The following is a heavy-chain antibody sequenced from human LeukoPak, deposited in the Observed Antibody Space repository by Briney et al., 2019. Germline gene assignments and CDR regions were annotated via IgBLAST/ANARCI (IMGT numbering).Heavy chain of an antibody. CDR3: ARGGVYSYSSFDY. D-gene: IGHD5-18*01. CDR1: GFTFSSYS. J-gene: IGHJ4*02. V-gene: IGHV3-74*01. CDR2: INSDGSST. Sequence: GGSLRLSCAASGFTFSSYSMNWVRQAPGKGLVWVSRINSDGSSTSYADSVKGRLTISRDKAKTTLYVQMNSLRAEDTAVYYCARGGVYSYSSFDYWGQGTLVTVSS.